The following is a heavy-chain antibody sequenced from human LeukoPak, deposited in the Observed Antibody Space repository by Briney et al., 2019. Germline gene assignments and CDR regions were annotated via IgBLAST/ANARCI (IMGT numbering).Heavy chain of an antibody. CDR3: AREETGTYPY. J-gene: IGHJ4*02. Sequence: ASVTVSCKASGCTFTSYDINWVRQAPGQGLEWMGWMNPNSGNTGYAQKFQGRVTMTRNTSISTAYMELSSLRSEDTAVYYCAREETGTYPYWGQGTLVTVSS. D-gene: IGHD1-7*01. V-gene: IGHV1-8*01. CDR1: GCTFTSYD. CDR2: MNPNSGNT.